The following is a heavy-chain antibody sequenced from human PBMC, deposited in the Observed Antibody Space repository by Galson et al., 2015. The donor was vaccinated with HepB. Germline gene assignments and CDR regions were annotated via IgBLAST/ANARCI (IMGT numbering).Heavy chain of an antibody. J-gene: IGHJ4*02. D-gene: IGHD6-13*01. CDR3: ARDKDWAAAAWVGYYFDY. CDR2: ISYDGSNK. CDR1: GFTFSSYG. Sequence: SLRLSCAASGFTFSSYGMHWVRQAPGKGLEWVAVISYDGSNKYYADSVKGRFTISRDNSKNTLYLQMNSLRSEDTAVYYCARDKDWAAAAWVGYYFDYWGQGTLATVSS. V-gene: IGHV3-30*19.